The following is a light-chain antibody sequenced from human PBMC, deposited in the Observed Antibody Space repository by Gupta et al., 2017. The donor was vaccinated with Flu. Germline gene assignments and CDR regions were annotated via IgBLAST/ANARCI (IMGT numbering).Light chain of an antibody. J-gene: IGKJ2*01. CDR2: AAS. CDR3: QQSYTPTYT. Sequence: GDRVTITCRASQSISNYLNWYQLKPGKVPKLLIHAASSLQSGVPSRFSGSGSGTDFTLTISSLQPEDFATYYCQQSYTPTYTFGQGTYLEIK. CDR1: QSISNY. V-gene: IGKV1-39*01.